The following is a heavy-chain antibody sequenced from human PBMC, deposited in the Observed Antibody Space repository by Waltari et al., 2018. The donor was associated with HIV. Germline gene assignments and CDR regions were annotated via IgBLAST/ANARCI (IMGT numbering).Heavy chain of an antibody. V-gene: IGHV1-8*01. CDR3: ATWEGRGQPSSYINY. CDR1: GYNFSSYD. CDR2: MNPNSGNT. D-gene: IGHD1-26*01. J-gene: IGHJ4*02. Sequence: HVQLVQSGAEVKKPGASVTVSCKTSGYNFSSYDINWVRQATGPGPEWMGWMNPNSGNTGYAQKFQGRVFMTRNTSIRTVYMELIGLRSEDTDVYYCATWEGRGQPSSYINYWGQGTLVTVSS.